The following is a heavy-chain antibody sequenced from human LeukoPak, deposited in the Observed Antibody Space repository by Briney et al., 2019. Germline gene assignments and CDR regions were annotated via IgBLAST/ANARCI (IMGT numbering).Heavy chain of an antibody. CDR1: GYTFTSYG. Sequence: GASVKVSCKASGYTFTSYGISWVRQAPGQWLEWMGWISGYNGNTKYAQNLQGRVTMTTDTSTSTVYMELRSLNSDDTAVYYCARAVNCDYWGQGTLVTVSS. J-gene: IGHJ4*02. V-gene: IGHV1-18*01. D-gene: IGHD1-20*01. CDR2: ISGYNGNT. CDR3: ARAVNCDY.